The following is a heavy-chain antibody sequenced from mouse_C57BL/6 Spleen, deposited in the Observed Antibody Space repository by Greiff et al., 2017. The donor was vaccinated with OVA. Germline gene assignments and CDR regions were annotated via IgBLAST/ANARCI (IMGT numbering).Heavy chain of an antibody. D-gene: IGHD2-4*01. CDR1: GFTFSSYA. Sequence: DVKLQESGEGLVKPGGSLKLSCAASGFTFSSYAMSWVRQTPEKRLEWVAYISSGGDYIYYADTVKGRFTISRDNARNTLYLQMSSLKSEDTAMYYCTRDGGGDYDVSGTAMDYWGQGTSVTVSS. CDR3: TRDGGGDYDVSGTAMDY. V-gene: IGHV5-9-1*02. J-gene: IGHJ4*01. CDR2: ISSGGDYI.